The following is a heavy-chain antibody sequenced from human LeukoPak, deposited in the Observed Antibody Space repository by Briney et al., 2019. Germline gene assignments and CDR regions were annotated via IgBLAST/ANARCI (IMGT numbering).Heavy chain of an antibody. CDR2: ISGSGDKT. Sequence: GGSLRLSCAASGFTFNNYAMSRVRQAPGVGLEWVSAISGSGDKTYYADSVKGRFTISRDNSKNTLFLQMNSLRAEDTAIYYCGPSLGELSQSSLFDYWGQGTLVTVSS. CDR3: GPSLGELSQSSLFDY. V-gene: IGHV3-23*01. D-gene: IGHD3-16*02. CDR1: GFTFNNYA. J-gene: IGHJ4*02.